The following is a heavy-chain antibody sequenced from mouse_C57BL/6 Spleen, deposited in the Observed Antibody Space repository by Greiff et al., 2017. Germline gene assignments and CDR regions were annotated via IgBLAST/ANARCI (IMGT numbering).Heavy chain of an antibody. CDR2: INPSNGGT. CDR1: GYTFTSYW. Sequence: VQLQQPGTELVKPGASVKLSCKASGYTFTSYWMHWVKQRPGQGLEWIGNINPSNGGTNYNEKLKSKDTLTVDKSSSTAYMQLSSLTSEDSAVYYCANYCGSFFTGYFDVWGTGTTVTGSS. J-gene: IGHJ1*03. CDR3: ANYCGSFFTGYFDV. D-gene: IGHD1-1*01. V-gene: IGHV1-53*01.